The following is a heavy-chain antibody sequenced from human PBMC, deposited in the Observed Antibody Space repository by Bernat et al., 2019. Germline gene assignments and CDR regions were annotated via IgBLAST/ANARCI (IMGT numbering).Heavy chain of an antibody. V-gene: IGHV3-33*01. Sequence: QVQLVESGGGVVQPGRSLRLSCAASGFTFSSYGMHWVRQAPGKGLEWVAGIWYDGSNKYYADSVKGRFTISRDNSKNTLYLQMNSLRAEDTAVYYCARDGIYCSSTSCSPQEYFQHWGQGTLVTVSS. CDR3: ARDGIYCSSTSCSPQEYFQH. CDR2: IWYDGSNK. CDR1: GFTFSSYG. D-gene: IGHD2-2*01. J-gene: IGHJ1*01.